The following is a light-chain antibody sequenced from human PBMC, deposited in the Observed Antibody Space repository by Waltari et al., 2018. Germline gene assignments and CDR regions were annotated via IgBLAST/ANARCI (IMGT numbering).Light chain of an antibody. V-gene: IGLV2-14*03. CDR1: SSDAGGYNY. J-gene: IGLJ1*01. CDR2: DVS. Sequence: QSALTQPASVSGSPGQSITISCTGTSSDAGGYNYVSWYQQHPGKAPKLMIYDVSNRPSGVSNRFSGSKSGNTASLTISGLQAEDEADYYCSSYTSSSTFYVFGTGTKVTVL. CDR3: SSYTSSSTFYV.